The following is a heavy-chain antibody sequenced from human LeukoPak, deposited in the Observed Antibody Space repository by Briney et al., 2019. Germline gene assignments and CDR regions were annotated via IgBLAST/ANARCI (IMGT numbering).Heavy chain of an antibody. CDR3: ARGHKYSTGWYYFDY. D-gene: IGHD6-19*01. Sequence: GGSLRLSCAASGFTVSNNYMSWVRQAPGKGLEWVSVIYSGGTTYYADSVKGRFTISRDNSKNTLYLQMNSLRAEDTAVYYCARGHKYSTGWYYFDYWGQGTLVTVSS. CDR2: IYSGGTT. CDR1: GFTVSNNY. J-gene: IGHJ4*02. V-gene: IGHV3-53*01.